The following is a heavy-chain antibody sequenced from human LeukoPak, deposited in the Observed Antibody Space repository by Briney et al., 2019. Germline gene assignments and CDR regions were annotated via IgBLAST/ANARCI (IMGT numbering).Heavy chain of an antibody. Sequence: GSLRLSCAASRFTFSSYSMNWVRQAPGKGLEWIGEINHSGNTNYNPSLKSRVTISADTSKNQFSLKLRSVTAADTAVYYCARGRWLVNYWGQGTLVTVSS. J-gene: IGHJ4*02. CDR2: INHSGNT. V-gene: IGHV4-34*01. D-gene: IGHD6-19*01. CDR1: RFTFSSYS. CDR3: ARGRWLVNY.